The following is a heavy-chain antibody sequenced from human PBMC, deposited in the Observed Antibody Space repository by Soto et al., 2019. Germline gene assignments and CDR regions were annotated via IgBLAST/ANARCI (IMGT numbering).Heavy chain of an antibody. CDR2: IWYDGSNK. V-gene: IGHV3-33*01. CDR3: ARVLISDDSSGPNDY. J-gene: IGHJ4*02. D-gene: IGHD3-22*01. CDR1: GFTFSSYG. Sequence: GGSLRLSCAASGFTFSSYGMHWVRQAPGKGLEWVAVIWYDGSNKYYADSVKGRFTISRDNSKNTLYLQMNSLRAEDTAVYYCARVLISDDSSGPNDYWGQGTLVTVSS.